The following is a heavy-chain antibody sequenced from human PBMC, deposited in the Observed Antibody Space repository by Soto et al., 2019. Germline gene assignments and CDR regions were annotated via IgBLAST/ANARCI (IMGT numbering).Heavy chain of an antibody. Sequence: QVQLVQSGAEVKKPGASVKVSCKASGYTFPCSDINWVRQATGQGLEWMGWMNPNSGNTGYAQKFQGRVTITRSTSINTAYMGLSSLRSEDTAVYYCARTLYGANVAYWGQGTLVTVSS. CDR3: ARTLYGANVAY. CDR1: GYTFPCSD. CDR2: MNPNSGNT. V-gene: IGHV1-8*01. J-gene: IGHJ4*02. D-gene: IGHD4-17*01.